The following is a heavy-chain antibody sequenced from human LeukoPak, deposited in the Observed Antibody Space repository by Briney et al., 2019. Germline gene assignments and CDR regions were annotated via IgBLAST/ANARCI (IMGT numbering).Heavy chain of an antibody. J-gene: IGHJ4*02. D-gene: IGHD6-19*01. CDR1: GYTFSNSG. V-gene: IGHV3-48*01. CDR2: FSSKGASI. Sequence: GGSLTLTCAASGYTFSNSGWHGGRQAPGRGRHWGTYFSSKGASIYYTDSLKGRFTISRDTAKNSLYLQMTSLTAADTAVYYCAEDGGGSGWYFFDYWGQGTLVTVSS. CDR3: AEDGGGSGWYFFDY.